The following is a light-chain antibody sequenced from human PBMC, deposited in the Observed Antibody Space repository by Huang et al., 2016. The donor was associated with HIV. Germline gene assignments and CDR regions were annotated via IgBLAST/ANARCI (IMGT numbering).Light chain of an antibody. CDR2: DVS. V-gene: IGKV3D-20*01. CDR3: QQYGSSPYT. CDR1: QSLTNSY. J-gene: IGKJ2*01. Sequence: EIVLTQSPGTLSLSPGEIATLSCGASQSLTNSYLAWYHQKPGLAPRLLVYDVSNRATDIPDRFSGSGSGTEFILTISRLEPEDFAVYYCQQYGSSPYTFGQGTKLELK.